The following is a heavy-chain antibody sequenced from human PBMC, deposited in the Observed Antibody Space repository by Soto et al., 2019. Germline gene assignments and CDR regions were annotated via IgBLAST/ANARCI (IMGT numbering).Heavy chain of an antibody. CDR1: CGAVNAFN. CDR3: ARSPSTSTIATFDV. Sequence: PSETLSLTCAVYCGAVNAFNWNWIRQTAGKGLEWIGRIYASGHTNYNPSLESRVTMSIDSSKHQFSLKLNSVTAADTAVYYCARSPSTSTIATFDVWGQGTFVTRSS. J-gene: IGHJ3*01. V-gene: IGHV4-59*10. CDR2: IYASGHT. D-gene: IGHD2-2*01.